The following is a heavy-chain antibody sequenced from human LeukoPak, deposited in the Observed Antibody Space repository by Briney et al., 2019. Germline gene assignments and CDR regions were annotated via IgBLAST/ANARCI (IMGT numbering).Heavy chain of an antibody. D-gene: IGHD2-8*01. Sequence: SEILSLTCTVSGGSISSYYWSWIRPPAGKGLEWIGRIYTSGSTNYNPSLKSRVTMSVDTSKNQFSLKLSSVTAADTAVYYCARDIGVKRIADYWGQGTLVTVSS. V-gene: IGHV4-4*07. CDR1: GGSISSYY. CDR2: IYTSGST. J-gene: IGHJ4*02. CDR3: ARDIGVKRIADY.